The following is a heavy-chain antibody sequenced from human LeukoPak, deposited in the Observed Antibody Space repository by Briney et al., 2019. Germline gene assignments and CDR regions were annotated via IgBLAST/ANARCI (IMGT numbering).Heavy chain of an antibody. D-gene: IGHD5-12*01. Sequence: GGSLGLSCAASGFTFSDYYMSWIRQAPGKGLEWVSYISSSSSYTNYADSVKGRFTISRDNAKNSLYLQMNSLRAEDTAVYYCARDLGSGYSGYVPFDYWGQGTLVTVSS. CDR2: ISSSSSYT. CDR1: GFTFSDYY. CDR3: ARDLGSGYSGYVPFDY. J-gene: IGHJ4*02. V-gene: IGHV3-11*06.